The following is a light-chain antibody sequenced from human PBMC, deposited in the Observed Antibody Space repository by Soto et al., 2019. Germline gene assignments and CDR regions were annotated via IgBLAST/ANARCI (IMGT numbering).Light chain of an antibody. Sequence: QSALTQPASVSDSPGQSITISCTGTSSDVGGYNHVSWYKQHPGKAPKLMIYEVNKRPSGVPDRFSGSKSGNTASLTVSGLKAEVEADDYCSSYAGSSNVFGTGTKVT. CDR2: EVN. V-gene: IGLV2-8*01. CDR3: SSYAGSSNV. CDR1: SSDVGGYNH. J-gene: IGLJ1*01.